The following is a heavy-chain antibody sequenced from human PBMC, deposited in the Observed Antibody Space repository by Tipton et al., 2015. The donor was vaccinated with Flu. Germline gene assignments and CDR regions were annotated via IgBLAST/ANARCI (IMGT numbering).Heavy chain of an antibody. CDR1: GYTFTSYD. D-gene: IGHD2-2*01. V-gene: IGHV1-8*01. CDR2: MNPNSGNT. CDR3: ARGCLPLSSTSCYRGYCYYYYYMDV. J-gene: IGHJ6*03. Sequence: QLVQSGAEVKKPGASVKVSCKASGYTFTSYDINWVRQATGQGLEWMGWMNPNSGNTGYAQKFQGRVTMTRNTSISTAYMELSSLRSEDTAVYYCARGCLPLSSTSCYRGYCYYYYYMDVWGKGTTVTVSS.